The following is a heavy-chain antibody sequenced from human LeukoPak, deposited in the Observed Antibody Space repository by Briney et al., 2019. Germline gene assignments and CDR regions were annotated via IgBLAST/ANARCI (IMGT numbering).Heavy chain of an antibody. CDR1: GFTFNDYG. D-gene: IGHD2-2*01. J-gene: IGHJ3*02. CDR2: INWNGGGT. CDR3: ARDRGEYQLLSGAFDI. V-gene: IGHV3-20*04. Sequence: GGSLRLSCAASGFTFNDYGMSWVRQAPGKGLEWVSGINWNGGGTGYADSVKGRFAISRDNAKNSLYLQMHSLRAEDTALYYCARDRGEYQLLSGAFDIWGQGTMVTVSS.